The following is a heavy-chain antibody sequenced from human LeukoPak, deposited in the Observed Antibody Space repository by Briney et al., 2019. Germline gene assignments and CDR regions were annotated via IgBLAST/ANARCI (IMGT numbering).Heavy chain of an antibody. CDR1: GYSFTSYW. CDR2: IYPGDSDT. V-gene: IGHV5-51*01. CDR3: ARHIFRGYSYGYSDY. Sequence: GGSLKISCKGSGYSFTSYWIGWVRHMPGKGLEWMGFIYPGDSDTRYSPSFQGQVTISADKSISTAYLQWSSLKASDTAMYYCARHIFRGYSYGYSDYWGQGTLVTVSS. D-gene: IGHD5-18*01. J-gene: IGHJ4*02.